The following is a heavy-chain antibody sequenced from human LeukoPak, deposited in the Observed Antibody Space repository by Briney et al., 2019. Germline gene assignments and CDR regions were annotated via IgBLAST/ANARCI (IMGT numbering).Heavy chain of an antibody. CDR3: ARSRGCSGGSCFYYFDY. V-gene: IGHV1-2*04. J-gene: IGHJ4*02. D-gene: IGHD2-15*01. Sequence: GASVTVSCKASGYTFTVYYMHWVRQAPGQGLEWMGWINPNSGGTNYAQKFQGWVTMTRDTSISTAYMELSRLRSDDTAVYYCARSRGCSGGSCFYYFDYWGQGTLVTVSS. CDR1: GYTFTVYY. CDR2: INPNSGGT.